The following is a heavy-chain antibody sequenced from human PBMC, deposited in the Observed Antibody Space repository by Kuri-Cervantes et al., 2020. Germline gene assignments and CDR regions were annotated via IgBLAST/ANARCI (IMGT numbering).Heavy chain of an antibody. J-gene: IGHJ4*02. D-gene: IGHD1-26*01. CDR2: IYHSGST. Sequence: GSLRLSCAASGFTFSDYYMSWIRQAPGKGLEWIGEIYHSGSTNYNPSLKSRVTISVDKSKNQFSLKLSSVTAADTAVYYCARGYRGLLTYYFDYWGQGTLVTVSS. CDR1: GFTFSDYY. CDR3: ARGYRGLLTYYFDY. V-gene: IGHV4-34*01.